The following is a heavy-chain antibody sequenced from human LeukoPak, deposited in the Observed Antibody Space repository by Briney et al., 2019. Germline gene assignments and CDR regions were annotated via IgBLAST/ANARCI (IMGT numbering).Heavy chain of an antibody. V-gene: IGHV3-48*03. D-gene: IGHD3-22*01. CDR3: ARDSFRYYYDSSGTTDSEYFQH. J-gene: IGHJ1*01. CDR1: GFTFSSYE. CDR2: ISSSGSTI. Sequence: GSLRLSCAASGFTFSSYEMNWVRQAPGKGLEWVSYISSSGSTIYYADSVKGRFTIPRDNAKNSLYLQMNSLRAEDTAVCYCARDSFRYYYDSSGTTDSEYFQHWGQDTLVTVSS.